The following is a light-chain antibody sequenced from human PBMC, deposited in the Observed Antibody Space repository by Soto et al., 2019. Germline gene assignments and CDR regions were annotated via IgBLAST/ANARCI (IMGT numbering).Light chain of an antibody. V-gene: IGLV2-14*03. CDR1: SSDIGSYNY. CDR3: SSYGAGSTL. CDR2: DVS. J-gene: IGLJ3*02. Sequence: QSALTQPASLSGSPGQSITISFTGTSSDIGSYNYVSWYQQHPGRAPELMIFDVSYRPSGISDRFSGSKSGNTASLTISGLQPEDGAVYYCSSYGAGSTLFGGGTKLPAL.